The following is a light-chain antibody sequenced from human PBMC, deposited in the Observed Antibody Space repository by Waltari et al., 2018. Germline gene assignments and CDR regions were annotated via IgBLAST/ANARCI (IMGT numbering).Light chain of an antibody. Sequence: QLILTQSPSASASLGASVKPTCTLSSGHSSNVIAWLQQQPEEGPRFLMKVNSDGSHGKGDEIPDRFSGSSSGAERYLSISSLQSEDEADYFCQTGGHGTWVFGGGTKLTVL. J-gene: IGLJ3*02. CDR3: QTGGHGTWV. CDR2: VNSDGSH. V-gene: IGLV4-69*01. CDR1: SGHSSNV.